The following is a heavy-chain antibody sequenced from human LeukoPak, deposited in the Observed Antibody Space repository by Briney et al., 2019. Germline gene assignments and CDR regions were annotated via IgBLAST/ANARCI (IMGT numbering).Heavy chain of an antibody. J-gene: IGHJ4*02. CDR2: IYYSGST. D-gene: IGHD2/OR15-2a*01. V-gene: IGHV4-61*01. Sequence: PSETLSLTCTVSGDSVSSGSYYWTWIRQPPGKGLEWIGYIYYSGSTNYNPSLESRVTISVDTSKDQFSLRLTSVTAADTAVYFCARANIVILAGHVWGQGTLVTVSS. CDR1: GDSVSSGSYY. CDR3: ARANIVILAGHV.